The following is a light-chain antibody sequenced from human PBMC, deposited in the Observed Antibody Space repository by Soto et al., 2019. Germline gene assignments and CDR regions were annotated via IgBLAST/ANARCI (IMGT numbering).Light chain of an antibody. CDR2: DAS. V-gene: IGKV1-39*01. CDR3: QQSYITPPT. CDR1: QSISSW. Sequence: GDRVTIPCLASQSISSWLAWYQQKPGKAPKLLIYDASSLESGVPSRFSGSGSGTDFTLTISSLQPEDFTTYYCQQSYITPPTFGQGTKVDVK. J-gene: IGKJ1*01.